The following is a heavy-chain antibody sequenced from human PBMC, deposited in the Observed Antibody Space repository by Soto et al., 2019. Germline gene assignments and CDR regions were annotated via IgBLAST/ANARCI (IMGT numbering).Heavy chain of an antibody. V-gene: IGHV4-39*07. CDR2: IYYSGGT. CDR1: GGSISSGSYS. Sequence: PSETLSLTCTVSGGSISSGSYSWGWVRQPPGKGLEWIGNIYYSGGTYYNSSLKSRVTISVDTSKNQFSLKLSSVTAADTAVYYCARVTSGDVVVPAAPYFDYWGQGTLVTVSS. CDR3: ARVTSGDVVVPAAPYFDY. J-gene: IGHJ4*02. D-gene: IGHD2-2*01.